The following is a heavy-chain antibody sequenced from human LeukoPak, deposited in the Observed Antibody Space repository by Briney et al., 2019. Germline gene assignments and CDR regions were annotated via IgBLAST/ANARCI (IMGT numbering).Heavy chain of an antibody. CDR3: ARSRGYYYGSGSLSP. D-gene: IGHD3-10*01. CDR1: GFTFSSYE. CDR2: ISSNGSAI. J-gene: IGHJ5*02. V-gene: IGHV3-48*03. Sequence: GGSLRLSCAASGFTFSSYELSWVRQAPGQGLEWISYISSNGSAIYYADSVKGRFTISRDNAKNSLFLQMNSLRVEDTAVYYCARSRGYYYGSGSLSPWGQGTLVTVSS.